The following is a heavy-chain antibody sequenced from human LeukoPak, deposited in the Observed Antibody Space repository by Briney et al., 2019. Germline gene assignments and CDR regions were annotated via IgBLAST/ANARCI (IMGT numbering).Heavy chain of an antibody. CDR2: ISSNGGST. D-gene: IGHD6-19*01. V-gene: IGHV3-64*01. CDR1: GFTFSSYA. CDR3: ARALEPSIAVIDY. Sequence: GGSLRLSCAASGFTFSSYAMHWVRQAPGKGLEYVSAISSNGGSTYYANSVKGRFTISRDNSKNTLYLQMGSLRAEDMAVYYCARALEPSIAVIDYWGQGTLVTVSS. J-gene: IGHJ4*02.